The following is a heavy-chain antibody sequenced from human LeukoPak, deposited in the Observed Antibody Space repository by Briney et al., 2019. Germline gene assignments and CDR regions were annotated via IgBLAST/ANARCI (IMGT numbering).Heavy chain of an antibody. V-gene: IGHV3-23*01. CDR3: ARILTGYDAFDY. CDR2: SGAGT. CDR1: GFSISNSV. J-gene: IGHJ4*02. D-gene: IGHD3-9*01. Sequence: GGSLRLSCGASGFSISNSVVSWVRQAPGKGLEWVSGSGAGTYYADSVKGRFTVFRDNPKNSLDLQMNSLRVEDTAVYYCARILTGYDAFDYWGQGALVSVSS.